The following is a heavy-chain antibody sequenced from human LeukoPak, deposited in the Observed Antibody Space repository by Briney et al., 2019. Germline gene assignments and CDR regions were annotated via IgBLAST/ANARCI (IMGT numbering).Heavy chain of an antibody. CDR3: ARDQRSWLGWYFDY. CDR1: GGSISSSSYY. D-gene: IGHD6-13*01. V-gene: IGHV4-39*07. J-gene: IGHJ4*02. Sequence: MASETLSLTCTVSGGSISSSSYYWGWIRQPPGKGLEWIVSIYYSGSTYYNPSLKSRVTISVDTSKNPFSLKLSSVTGADTAVYYCARDQRSWLGWYFDYWGQGTLVTVSS. CDR2: IYYSGST.